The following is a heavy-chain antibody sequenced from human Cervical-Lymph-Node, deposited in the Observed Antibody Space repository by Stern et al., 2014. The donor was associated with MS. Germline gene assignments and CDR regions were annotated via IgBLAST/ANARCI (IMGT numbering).Heavy chain of an antibody. D-gene: IGHD2-15*01. Sequence: QVQLGQSGAEVKKPGASVKVSCKASGYTFTSYGISWVRQAPGQGLEWMGWSSAYNGNTNYAQKLQGRVTMTTDTSTSTAYMELRSLRSDDTAVYYCARDKVVVVAATPMGYWGQGTLVTVSS. CDR3: ARDKVVVVAATPMGY. V-gene: IGHV1-18*01. CDR2: SSAYNGNT. CDR1: GYTFTSYG. J-gene: IGHJ4*02.